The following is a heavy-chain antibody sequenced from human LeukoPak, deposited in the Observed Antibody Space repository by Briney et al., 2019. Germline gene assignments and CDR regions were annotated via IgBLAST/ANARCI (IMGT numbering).Heavy chain of an antibody. CDR1: GYSISSGRY. V-gene: IGHV4-38-2*01. D-gene: IGHD2-2*01. J-gene: IGHJ4*02. CDR2: VFHSGST. Sequence: SETLSLTCAVSGYSISSGRYWGWIRQPPRMGLEWIGSVFHSGSTYYNPSLKSRVTISVGTSKNQFSLNLRSVTAADTAVYYCARSLSTAGIDYWGQGTLVTVSS. CDR3: ARSLSTAGIDY.